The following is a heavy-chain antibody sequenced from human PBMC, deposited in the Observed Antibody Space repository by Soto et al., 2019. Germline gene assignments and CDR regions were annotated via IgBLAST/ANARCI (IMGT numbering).Heavy chain of an antibody. CDR1: GGTFSSYT. V-gene: IGHV1-69*08. Sequence: QVQLVQSGAEVKKPGSSVKVSCRASGGTFSSYTISWVRQAPGQGLEWMGRIIPILGIANYAQKFQGRVTITADKSTSTAYMELSSLRSEDTAVYYCARDHYYDSSGDYPWGQGTLVTVSS. D-gene: IGHD3-22*01. J-gene: IGHJ5*02. CDR2: IIPILGIA. CDR3: ARDHYYDSSGDYP.